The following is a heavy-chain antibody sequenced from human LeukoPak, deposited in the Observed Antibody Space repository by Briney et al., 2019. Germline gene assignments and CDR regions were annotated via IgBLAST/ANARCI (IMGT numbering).Heavy chain of an antibody. CDR2: INPYNGNT. J-gene: IGHJ4*02. CDR1: GYTFTNYG. Sequence: GASVKVSCKASGYTFTNYGISWVRQAPGQGPEWMGQINPYNGNTNYAQRLQGRVTMTTDTSTSTSYMELRSLTSDDTAVYYCARVTGSSISSRSLLYWGQGTLVTVSS. CDR3: ARVTGSSISSRSLLY. V-gene: IGHV1-18*01. D-gene: IGHD6-13*01.